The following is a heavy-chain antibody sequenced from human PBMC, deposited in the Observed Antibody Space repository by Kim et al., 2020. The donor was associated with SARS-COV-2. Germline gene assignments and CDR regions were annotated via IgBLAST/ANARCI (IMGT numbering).Heavy chain of an antibody. CDR2: IKSKTDGGTT. Sequence: GGSLRLSCAASGFTFSNAWMSWVRQAPGKGLEWVGRIKSKTDGGTTDYAAPVKGRFTISRDDSKNTPYLQMNSLKTDDTAVYYCTIPSSYTISWYYWGQGTLVTV. CDR3: TIPSSYTISWYY. J-gene: IGHJ4*02. D-gene: IGHD6-13*01. CDR1: GFTFSNAW. V-gene: IGHV3-15*01.